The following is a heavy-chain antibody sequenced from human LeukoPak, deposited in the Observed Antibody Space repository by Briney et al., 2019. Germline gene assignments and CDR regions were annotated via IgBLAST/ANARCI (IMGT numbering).Heavy chain of an antibody. V-gene: IGHV1-24*01. CDR3: ATDPGIAVAGPRGENY. D-gene: IGHD6-19*01. Sequence: ASVKVSCKVSGYTLTELSMHWVRQAPGKGLEWMGGFDPEDGETNYAQKFQGRVTMTEDTSTDTAYMELSSLRSEDTAVYYCATDPGIAVAGPRGENYWGQGTLVTVSS. CDR1: GYTLTELS. J-gene: IGHJ4*02. CDR2: FDPEDGET.